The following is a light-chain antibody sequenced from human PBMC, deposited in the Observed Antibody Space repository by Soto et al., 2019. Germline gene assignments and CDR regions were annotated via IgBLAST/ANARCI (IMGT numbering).Light chain of an antibody. CDR2: LNSDGSH. CDR3: QTWGTGIVV. Sequence: QPVLTQSTSASASLGASVKLTCTLSSRHSSFAIAWHQQQPEKGPRYLMKLNSDGSHSKGDGIPDRFSGSSSGAERFLTISSLQSEDEADYYCQTWGTGIVVFGGGTKVTVL. J-gene: IGLJ3*02. CDR1: SRHSSFA. V-gene: IGLV4-69*01.